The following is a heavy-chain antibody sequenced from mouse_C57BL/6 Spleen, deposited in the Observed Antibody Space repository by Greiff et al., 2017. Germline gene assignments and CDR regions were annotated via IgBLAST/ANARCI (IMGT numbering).Heavy chain of an antibody. Sequence: VQLQQSGAELVRPGTSVKVSCKASGYAFTNYLIEWVKQRPGQGLEWIGVINPGSGGTNYNEKFKGKATLTADKSSSTAYMQLSSLTSEDSAVYFCARSSNPYAMDYWGQGTSVTVSS. J-gene: IGHJ4*01. CDR3: ARSSNPYAMDY. V-gene: IGHV1-54*01. CDR2: INPGSGGT. CDR1: GYAFTNYL. D-gene: IGHD2-5*01.